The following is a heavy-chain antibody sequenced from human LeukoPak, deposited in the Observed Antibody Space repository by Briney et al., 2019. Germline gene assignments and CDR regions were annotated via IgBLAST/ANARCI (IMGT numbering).Heavy chain of an antibody. CDR2: FDPEDGET. J-gene: IGHJ6*02. D-gene: IGHD1-1*01. V-gene: IGHV1-24*01. Sequence: ASVKVSCKVSGYTLTELSMHWVRQAPGKGLEWMGGFDPEDGETIYAQKFQGRVTMTEDTSTDTAYMELGSLRSEDTAVYYCATGWNDVAYYYGMDVWGQGTTVTVSS. CDR3: ATGWNDVAYYYGMDV. CDR1: GYTLTELS.